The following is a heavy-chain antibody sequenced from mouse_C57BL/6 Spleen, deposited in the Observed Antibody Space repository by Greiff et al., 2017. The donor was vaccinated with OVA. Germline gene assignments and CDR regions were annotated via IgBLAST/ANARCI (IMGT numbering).Heavy chain of an antibody. Sequence: EVQLQQSGPELVKPGASVKIPCKASGYTFTDYNMDWVKQSHGKSLEWIGDINPNNGGTIYTQKFKGKATLTVDKSSSTAYMELRSLTSEDTAVYYCASMGRNYYAMDYWGQGTSVTVSS. CDR3: ASMGRNYYAMDY. D-gene: IGHD4-1*01. CDR2: INPNNGGT. CDR1: GYTFTDYN. J-gene: IGHJ4*01. V-gene: IGHV1-18*01.